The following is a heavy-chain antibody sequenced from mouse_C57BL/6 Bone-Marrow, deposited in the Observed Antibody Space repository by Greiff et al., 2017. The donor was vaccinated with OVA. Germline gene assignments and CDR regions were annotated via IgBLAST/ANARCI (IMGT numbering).Heavy chain of an antibody. CDR3: ASPYDYDDYYAMDY. D-gene: IGHD2-4*01. V-gene: IGHV1-50*01. Sequence: QVQLQQPGAELVKPGASVKLSCKASGYTFTSYWMQWVKQRPGQGLEWIGEIDPSDSYTNYNQKFKGKATLTVEPSSSTAYMQLSSLTSEDSAVYYCASPYDYDDYYAMDYWGQGTSVTVSS. CDR1: GYTFTSYW. J-gene: IGHJ4*01. CDR2: IDPSDSYT.